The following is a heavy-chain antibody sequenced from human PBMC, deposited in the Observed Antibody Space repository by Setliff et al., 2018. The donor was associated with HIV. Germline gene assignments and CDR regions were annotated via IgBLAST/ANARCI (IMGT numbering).Heavy chain of an antibody. Sequence: SVKVSCKASGYTFSTYTIAWVRQAPGQGLEWMGRIIPIFGTPNYAQKFQGRVTITADKSTSTVYLDLRSLTSEDTAMYYCARSVWAVVVPTDPAVDAFAIWGQGTMVTVSS. D-gene: IGHD2-2*01. V-gene: IGHV1-69*08. CDR1: GYTFSTYT. CDR3: ARSVWAVVVPTDPAVDAFAI. J-gene: IGHJ3*02. CDR2: IIPIFGTP.